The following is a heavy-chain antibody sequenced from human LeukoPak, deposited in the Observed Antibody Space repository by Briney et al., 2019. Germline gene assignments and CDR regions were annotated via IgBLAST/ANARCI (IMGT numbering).Heavy chain of an antibody. D-gene: IGHD6-19*01. CDR1: GFTFSSYA. CDR3: ARAGFGSGWHYFDY. CDR2: ISGSGGST. J-gene: IGHJ4*01. Sequence: GGSLRLSCAASGFTFSSYAMSWVRQAPGKGLEWVSAISGSGGSTYYADSVKGRFTISRDNSKNTLYLQMNSLRAEDTAVYYCARAGFGSGWHYFDYWGRGILVSVSS. V-gene: IGHV3-23*01.